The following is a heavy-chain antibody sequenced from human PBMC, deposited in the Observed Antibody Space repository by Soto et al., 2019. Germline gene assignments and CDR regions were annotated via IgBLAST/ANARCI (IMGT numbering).Heavy chain of an antibody. CDR3: AREVGQTSSSDAFDI. J-gene: IGHJ3*02. Sequence: QVHLQESGPGLVKPSQTLSLTCTVSGGSISSGDYFWSWIRQPPGKGLEWIAYIDSSGGPHYNPSLKIRATISLDTSKNQVALELTSVTAADSAVYFCAREVGQTSSSDAFDIWGQGTMVTVSS. CDR2: IDSSGGP. V-gene: IGHV4-30-4*01. D-gene: IGHD6-6*01. CDR1: GGSISSGDYF.